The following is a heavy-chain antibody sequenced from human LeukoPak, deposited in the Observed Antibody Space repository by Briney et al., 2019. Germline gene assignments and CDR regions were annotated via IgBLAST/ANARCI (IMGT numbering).Heavy chain of an antibody. D-gene: IGHD2-8*01. V-gene: IGHV1-18*01. CDR1: GYTFTSYG. CDR3: ARVGGYCTNGVCYPYYYYGMDV. J-gene: IGHJ6*02. Sequence: ASVKVSCKASGYTFTSYGIGWVRQAPGQGLEWVGWISAYNGNTNYAQKLQGRVTMTTDTSTSTAYMELRSLRSDDTAVYYCARVGGYCTNGVCYPYYYYGMDVWGQGTTVTVSS. CDR2: ISAYNGNT.